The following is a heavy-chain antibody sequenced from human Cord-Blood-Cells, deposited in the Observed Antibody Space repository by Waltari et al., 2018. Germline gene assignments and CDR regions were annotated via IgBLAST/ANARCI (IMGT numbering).Heavy chain of an antibody. CDR3: ARVLTNGVDAFDI. CDR2: ISSSSTI. D-gene: IGHD4-17*01. V-gene: IGHV3-48*01. Sequence: EVQLVESGGGLVQPGWSLRPSCAASGFTFRRLSMNWVRQAPGKGLEWVSYISSSSTIYYADSVKGRFTISRDNAKNSLYLQMNSLRAEDTAVYYCARVLTNGVDAFDIWGQGTMVTVSS. J-gene: IGHJ3*02. CDR1: GFTFRRLS.